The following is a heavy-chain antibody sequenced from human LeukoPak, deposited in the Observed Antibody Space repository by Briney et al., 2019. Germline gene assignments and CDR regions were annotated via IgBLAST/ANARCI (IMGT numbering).Heavy chain of an antibody. J-gene: IGHJ4*02. D-gene: IGHD5-18*01. CDR2: IYYSGST. CDR1: GGSISSSSYY. CDR3: ARFVRGYSYGLDY. Sequence: SETLSLTCTVSGGSISSSSYYWGWIRQPPGKGLEWIGSIYYSGSTNYNPSLKSRVTISVDTSKNQFSLKLSSVTAADTAVYYCARFVRGYSYGLDYWGQGTLVTVSS. V-gene: IGHV4-39*07.